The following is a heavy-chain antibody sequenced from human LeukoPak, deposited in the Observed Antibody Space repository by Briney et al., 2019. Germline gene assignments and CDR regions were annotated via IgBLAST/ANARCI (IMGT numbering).Heavy chain of an antibody. Sequence: QTGGSLRLSCAASGLTFRSYGMHWVRQAPGKGLEWVSAISGSGGSTYYADSVKGRFTISRDNSKNTLYLQMNSLRAEDTAVYYCAKFRDTAMVTPGDYWGQGTLVTVSS. CDR3: AKFRDTAMVTPGDY. CDR1: GLTFRSYG. V-gene: IGHV3-23*01. CDR2: ISGSGGST. J-gene: IGHJ4*02. D-gene: IGHD5-18*01.